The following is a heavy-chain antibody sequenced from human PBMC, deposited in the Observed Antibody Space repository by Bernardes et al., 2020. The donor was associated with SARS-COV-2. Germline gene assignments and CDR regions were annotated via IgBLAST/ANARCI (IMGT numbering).Heavy chain of an antibody. CDR3: AREYYDFWSGYYSVLGRWFDH. Sequence: SESLGLTCTVSGGSISSSYWSWIRQPPGKGLAWIGYIYYSGSTNYNPSLKSRVTISVDTSKNQFSLKLSSVTAADTAVYYCAREYYDFWSGYYSVLGRWFDHWGQGTLVTGSS. D-gene: IGHD3-3*01. CDR1: GGSISSSY. J-gene: IGHJ5*02. CDR2: IYYSGST. V-gene: IGHV4-59*01.